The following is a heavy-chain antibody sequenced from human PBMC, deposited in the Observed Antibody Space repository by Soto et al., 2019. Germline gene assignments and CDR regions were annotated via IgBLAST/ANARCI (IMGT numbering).Heavy chain of an antibody. D-gene: IGHD3-10*01. CDR3: ARGVRYYSSEKPANFDY. CDR1: GFTFSDYY. V-gene: IGHV3-11*05. CDR2: ISVSSTYA. Sequence: QVQLLESGGGLVKPGGSLRLSCAASGFTFSDYYMSWIRQAPGKGLECVAYISVSSTYANYADSVEGRFTISRDNAENSLFLQMNSLRADETAVYYCARGVRYYSSEKPANFDYWGQGALVTVSS. J-gene: IGHJ4*02.